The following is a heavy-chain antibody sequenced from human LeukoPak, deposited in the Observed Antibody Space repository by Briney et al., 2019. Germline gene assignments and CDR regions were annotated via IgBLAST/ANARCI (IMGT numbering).Heavy chain of an antibody. CDR2: FDPEDGET. Sequence: ASVKVSCKVSGYTLTELSMHWVRQAPGEGLEWMGGFDPEDGETIYAQKFQGRVTMTEDTSTDTAYMELSSLRSEDTAVYYCATDASNIAAAGTCDYFDYWGQGTLVTVSS. CDR3: ATDASNIAAAGTCDYFDY. J-gene: IGHJ4*02. CDR1: GYTLTELS. V-gene: IGHV1-24*01. D-gene: IGHD6-13*01.